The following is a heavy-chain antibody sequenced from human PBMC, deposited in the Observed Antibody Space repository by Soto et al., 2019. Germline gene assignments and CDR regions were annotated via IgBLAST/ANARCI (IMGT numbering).Heavy chain of an antibody. Sequence: QVPLVQSGAEVKKPGASVKVSCKASGYTFTSYAMHWVRQAPGQRLEWMGWINAGNGNTKYSQKFQGRVTITRDTSASTAYMELSSLRSEDTAVYYCARDRGITIFGVVHNWFDPWGQGTLVTVSS. CDR1: GYTFTSYA. V-gene: IGHV1-3*01. D-gene: IGHD3-3*01. J-gene: IGHJ5*02. CDR2: INAGNGNT. CDR3: ARDRGITIFGVVHNWFDP.